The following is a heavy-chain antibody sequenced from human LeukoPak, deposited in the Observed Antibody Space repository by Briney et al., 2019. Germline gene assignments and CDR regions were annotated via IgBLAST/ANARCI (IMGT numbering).Heavy chain of an antibody. Sequence: GGSLRLSCAASGFTFSSYDMDGVRQARGKGLEGVAGIWYDGSNRDYAYSVKGGFTISRDNSKNTLYLKMNSPRAEDTAVYYCARDRNVLLWFRELSILFDYWGQGTLATVPS. D-gene: IGHD3-10*01. CDR3: ARDRNVLLWFRELSILFDY. V-gene: IGHV3-33*01. J-gene: IGHJ4*02. CDR1: GFTFSSYD. CDR2: IWYDGSNR.